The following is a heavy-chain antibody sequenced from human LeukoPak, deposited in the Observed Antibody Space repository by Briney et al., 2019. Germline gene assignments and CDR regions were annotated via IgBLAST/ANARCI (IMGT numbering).Heavy chain of an antibody. J-gene: IGHJ4*02. V-gene: IGHV3-7*01. D-gene: IGHD4-17*01. Sequence: GGSLRLSCAASGFRFNTYWMSWVRQAPGKGLEWVANIKQDGNEKYYADSVKGRFTISRDNGKNSLDLQMNSLRADDTAVYYCARAQTYGDSRLLLDYWGQGTLVTVSS. CDR2: IKQDGNEK. CDR3: ARAQTYGDSRLLLDY. CDR1: GFRFNTYW.